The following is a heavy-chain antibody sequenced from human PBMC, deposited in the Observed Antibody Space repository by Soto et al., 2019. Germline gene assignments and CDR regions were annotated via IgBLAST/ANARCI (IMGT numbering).Heavy chain of an antibody. D-gene: IGHD2-8*01. CDR1: GFTFSNAW. CDR3: TTDRQTGVLMVYALYDY. CDR2: IKSKTDGGTT. Sequence: PGGSLRLSCAASGFTFSNAWMSWVRQAPGKGLEWVGRIKSKTDGGTTDYAAPVKGRFTISRDDSKNTLYLQMNSLKTEDTAVYYCTTDRQTGVLMVYALYDYWGQGTLVTVSS. V-gene: IGHV3-15*01. J-gene: IGHJ4*02.